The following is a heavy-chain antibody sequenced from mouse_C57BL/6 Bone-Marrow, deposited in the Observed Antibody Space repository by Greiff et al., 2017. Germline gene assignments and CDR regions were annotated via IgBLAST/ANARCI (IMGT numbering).Heavy chain of an antibody. CDR1: GFNITDYY. V-gene: IGHV14-1*01. CDR3: TTRGFPYWYLDV. CDR2: IDPEDGDT. J-gene: IGHJ1*03. Sequence: EVQLQQSGAELVRPGASVKLSCTASGFNITDYYMHWVKQRPEQGLEWIGRIDPEDGDTEYAPKFQGKATMTADTSSNTAYLQLSSLTSEDTAVYYCTTRGFPYWYLDVWGTGTTVTVSS.